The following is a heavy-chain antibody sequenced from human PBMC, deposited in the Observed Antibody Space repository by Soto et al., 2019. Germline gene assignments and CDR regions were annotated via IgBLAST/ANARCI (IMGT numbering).Heavy chain of an antibody. J-gene: IGHJ4*02. Sequence: QVQLQESGPGLVKPSQTLSLTCTVSGGSISSGDYYWSWIRQPPGKGLEWIGYIYYSGSTYYNPSTKSRVTLSVDTPKNQFSLKLSSVTAADTAVYYCARAVRGSYYDYWGQGTLVTVSS. V-gene: IGHV4-30-4*01. CDR2: IYYSGST. D-gene: IGHD1-26*01. CDR3: ARAVRGSYYDY. CDR1: GGSISSGDYY.